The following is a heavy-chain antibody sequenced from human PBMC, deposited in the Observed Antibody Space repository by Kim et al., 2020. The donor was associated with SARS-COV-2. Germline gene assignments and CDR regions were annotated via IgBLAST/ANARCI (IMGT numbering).Heavy chain of an antibody. J-gene: IGHJ4*02. D-gene: IGHD5-18*01. Sequence: SVKVSCKASGGTFSSYAISWVRQAPGQGLEWMGGIIPIFGTANYAQKFQGRVTITADESTSTAYMELSSLRSEDTAVYYCARSVNQLWLPSYFDYWGQGTLVTGSS. V-gene: IGHV1-69*13. CDR1: GGTFSSYA. CDR3: ARSVNQLWLPSYFDY. CDR2: IIPIFGTA.